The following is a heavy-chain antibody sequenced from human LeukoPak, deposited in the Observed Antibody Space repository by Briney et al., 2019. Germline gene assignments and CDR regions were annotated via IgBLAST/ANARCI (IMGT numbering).Heavy chain of an antibody. CDR1: GFTFSSYW. CDR3: AREKSLLPDAFDI. J-gene: IGHJ3*02. D-gene: IGHD2-15*01. CDR2: IKQDGSEK. Sequence: PGGSLRLSCAASGFTFSSYWMSWVRQAPGKGLEWVANIKQDGSEKYYVDSVKGRFTISRDNAKNSLYLQMNSLRAEDTAVYYCAREKSLLPDAFDIWGQGTMVTVSS. V-gene: IGHV3-7*01.